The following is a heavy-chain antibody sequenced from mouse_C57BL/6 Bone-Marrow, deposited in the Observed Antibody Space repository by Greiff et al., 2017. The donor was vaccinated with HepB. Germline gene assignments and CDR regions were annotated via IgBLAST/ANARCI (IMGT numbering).Heavy chain of an antibody. D-gene: IGHD1-1*01. J-gene: IGHJ3*01. Sequence: QVQLKQSGPGLVQPSQSLSITCTVSGFSLTSYGVHWVRQSPGKGLEWLGVIWSGGSTAYNAAFISRLSISKDNSKSQVSFKINSLQADDTAIYYCAPHYYGRKDWFAYWGQGTLVTVSA. CDR2: IWSGGST. V-gene: IGHV2-2*01. CDR1: GFSLTSYG. CDR3: APHYYGRKDWFAY.